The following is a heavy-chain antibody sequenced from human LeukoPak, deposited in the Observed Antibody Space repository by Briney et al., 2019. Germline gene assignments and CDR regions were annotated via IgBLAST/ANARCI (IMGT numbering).Heavy chain of an antibody. CDR1: GYTFTSHY. CDR2: IYPSGSRT. J-gene: IGHJ4*02. Sequence: ASVKVSCKASGYTFTSHYMHWVRQAPGHGPEWMGVIYPSGSRTVYAQNFQGRVSVTRDASTSTVYMELSSLRSEDTAMYYCARELEAAAKNFDLWGQGTLVTVPS. D-gene: IGHD2-15*01. CDR3: ARELEAAAKNFDL. V-gene: IGHV1-46*01.